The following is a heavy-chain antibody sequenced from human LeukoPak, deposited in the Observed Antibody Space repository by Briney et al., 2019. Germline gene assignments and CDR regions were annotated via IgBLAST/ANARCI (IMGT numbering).Heavy chain of an antibody. CDR3: AKVPKYGGNTPYFDY. Sequence: QSGGSLRLSCAGSGFTFSSYAMSWVRQAPGKGLEWVSGISGSGGSTYYADSVKGRFTISRDNSKNTLYLQMNSLRAEDTAIYYCAKVPKYGGNTPYFDYWGQGTLVTVSS. CDR2: ISGSGGST. J-gene: IGHJ4*02. V-gene: IGHV3-23*01. CDR1: GFTFSSYA. D-gene: IGHD2-15*01.